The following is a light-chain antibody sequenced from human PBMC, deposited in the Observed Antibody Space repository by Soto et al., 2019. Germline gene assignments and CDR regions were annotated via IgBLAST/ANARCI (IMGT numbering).Light chain of an antibody. J-gene: IGLJ2*01. CDR2: EVN. CDR1: SSDVGGYNY. V-gene: IGLV2-8*01. Sequence: QSALTQPPSASGSPGQSVTIPCTGTSSDVGGYNYVSWYQQHPGKAPRLMIYEVNKRPSGVPYRFSGSKSGNTASLTVSGPQADDEAVYYCSSYAGNNVLVFGGGTKLTVL. CDR3: SSYAGNNVLV.